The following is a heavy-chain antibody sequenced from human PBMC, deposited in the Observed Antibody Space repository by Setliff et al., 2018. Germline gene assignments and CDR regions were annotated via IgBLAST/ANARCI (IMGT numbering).Heavy chain of an antibody. J-gene: IGHJ5*02. CDR1: GFTFSSYG. CDR3: AKDGTPYYYDNGGYYYRS. CDR2: IWYDGSNK. V-gene: IGHV3-33*06. D-gene: IGHD3-22*01. Sequence: GGSLRLSCAASGFTFSSYGMHWVRQAPGKGLEWVAVIWYDGSNKYYADSVKGRFTISRDNSKNTLYLQMNSLRAEDTAVYYCAKDGTPYYYDNGGYYYRSWGQGTLVTVSS.